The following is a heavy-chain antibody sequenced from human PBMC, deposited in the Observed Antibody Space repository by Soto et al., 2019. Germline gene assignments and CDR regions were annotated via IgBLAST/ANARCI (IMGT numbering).Heavy chain of an antibody. J-gene: IGHJ6*02. Sequence: QITLKESGPTLVKPTQTLTLTCTFSGFSLSTSGVGVGWIRQPPGKALEWLALIYWNDDKRYSPSLKSRLTITKDTSKNQVVLKLTNMDPVDTATYYGVTGYYGSGSYYAYYYGMDVWGQGTTVTVSS. CDR3: VTGYYGSGSYYAYYYGMDV. D-gene: IGHD3-10*01. V-gene: IGHV2-5*01. CDR1: GFSLSTSGVG. CDR2: IYWNDDK.